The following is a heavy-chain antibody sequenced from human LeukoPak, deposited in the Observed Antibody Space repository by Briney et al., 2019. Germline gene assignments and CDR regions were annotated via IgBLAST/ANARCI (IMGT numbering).Heavy chain of an antibody. D-gene: IGHD6-6*01. V-gene: IGHV3-11*01. CDR1: GFTFSDYY. CDR2: ISTGNII. J-gene: IGHJ4*02. Sequence: GGSLRLSCAASGFTFSDYYMTWIRQAPGKGLEWVSYISTGNIIYYADSVKGRFTTSRDNAKNSLYLQMSSLRAEDTAVYYCARDRTTYSSSSFDYWGQGTLVTVSS. CDR3: ARDRTTYSSSSFDY.